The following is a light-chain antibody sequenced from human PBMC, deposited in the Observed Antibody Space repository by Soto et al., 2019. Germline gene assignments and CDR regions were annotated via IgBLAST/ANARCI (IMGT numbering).Light chain of an antibody. V-gene: IGKV3-20*01. CDR2: GAS. J-gene: IGKJ5*01. Sequence: EIVLTQSPGTLSLSPGETATLSCRASQSVSSNNLAWYHQKPGQTPSLLIYGASRRATGIPVRFSGSGSGADFTLTISRLEPDDFAVYYCQQYDNSITFGQGTRLEIE. CDR1: QSVSSNN. CDR3: QQYDNSIT.